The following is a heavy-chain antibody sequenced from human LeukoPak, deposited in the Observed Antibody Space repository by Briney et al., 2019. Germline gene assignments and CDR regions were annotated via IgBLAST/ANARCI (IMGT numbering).Heavy chain of an antibody. Sequence: SETLSLTCTVSGGSISSSTYYWGWIRQPPGKGLEWIGSIAYSGSTFYNPSLKIRVTISVDVSKNQFSLKLTSVTAADTAVYYCARDGTGSGSSFDAFDIWGQGTMVTVSS. V-gene: IGHV4-39*02. CDR3: ARDGTGSGSSFDAFDI. J-gene: IGHJ3*02. D-gene: IGHD3-10*01. CDR1: GGSISSSTYY. CDR2: IAYSGST.